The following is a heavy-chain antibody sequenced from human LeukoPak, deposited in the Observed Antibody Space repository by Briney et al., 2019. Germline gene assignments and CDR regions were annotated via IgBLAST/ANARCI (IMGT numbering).Heavy chain of an antibody. CDR2: IYSGGST. D-gene: IGHD2/OR15-2a*01. J-gene: IGHJ6*03. V-gene: IGHV3-53*01. CDR1: GFTVSSNY. Sequence: PGGSLRLSCAASGFTVSSNYMSWVRQAPGKGLEWVSVIYSGGSTYYADSVKGRFTISRDNSKNTLYLQVNSLRVEDTAVYYCARDTWAYYMDVWGKGTTVTISS. CDR3: ARDTWAYYMDV.